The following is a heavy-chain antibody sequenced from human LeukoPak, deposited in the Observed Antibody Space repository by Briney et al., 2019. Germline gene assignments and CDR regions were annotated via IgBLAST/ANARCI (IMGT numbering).Heavy chain of an antibody. CDR1: GFTFGDYA. CDR2: IRSKAYGETA. CDR3: TRDRGAYNLYDY. V-gene: IGHV3-49*03. D-gene: IGHD1-1*01. Sequence: GGSLRLSCTASGFTFGDYAMSWIRQAPGKGLEWVGFIRSKAYGETADYAASVKGRSTISRDDSKAIAYLQMNSLKTEDTAVYHCTRDRGAYNLYDYWGQGTLVTVSS. J-gene: IGHJ4*02.